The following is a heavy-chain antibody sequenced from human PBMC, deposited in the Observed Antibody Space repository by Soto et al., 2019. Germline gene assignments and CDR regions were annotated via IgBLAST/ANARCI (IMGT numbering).Heavy chain of an antibody. V-gene: IGHV2-5*02. CDR1: GFSLSTSGVG. Sequence: SGPTLVNPTQTLTLTCTFSGFSLSTSGVGVGWIRQPPGKALEWPALIYWDDDKRYSPSLKSRLTITKDTSKNQVVLTMTNMDPVDTATYYCAHRPYNWNYDWFDPWGQGTLVTVSS. CDR2: IYWDDDK. D-gene: IGHD1-7*01. J-gene: IGHJ5*02. CDR3: AHRPYNWNYDWFDP.